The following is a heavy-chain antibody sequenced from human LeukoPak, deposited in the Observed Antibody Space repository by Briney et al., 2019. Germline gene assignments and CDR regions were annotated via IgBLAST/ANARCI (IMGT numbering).Heavy chain of an antibody. CDR1: GGTFSSYA. V-gene: IGHV1-69*13. J-gene: IGHJ6*02. Sequence: SVKVSCKASGGTFSSYAISWVRQAPGQGLEWMGGIIPIFGTANYAQKFQGRVTITADESTSTAYMELSSLRSEDTAVYYCASIDSSEGDYYYGMDVWGQGTTVTVSS. D-gene: IGHD6-25*01. CDR3: ASIDSSEGDYYYGMDV. CDR2: IIPIFGTA.